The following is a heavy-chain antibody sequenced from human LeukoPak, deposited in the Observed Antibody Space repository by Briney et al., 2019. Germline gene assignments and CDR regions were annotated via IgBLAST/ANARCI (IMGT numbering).Heavy chain of an antibody. V-gene: IGHV5-51*01. J-gene: IGHJ4*02. CDR2: IYPGDSDT. CDR1: GYSFTSYW. D-gene: IGHD6-13*01. CDR3: ARRSGIAAAETDY. Sequence: GESLKISFKGSGYSFTSYWIGWVRQMPGKGLEWMGIIYPGDSDTRYSPSFQGQVTISVDKSISTAYLQWSSLKASDSAMYYCARRSGIAAAETDYWGQGTLVTVSS.